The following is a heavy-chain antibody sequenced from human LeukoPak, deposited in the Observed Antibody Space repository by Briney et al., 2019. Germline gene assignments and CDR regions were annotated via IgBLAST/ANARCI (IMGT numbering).Heavy chain of an antibody. CDR1: GGSISTYY. CDR3: ARVGVEYDYGDYRYFQH. Sequence: SETLSLNCTVSGGSISTYYWSWIRQPAGKGLEWIGRIYTSGSTNYNPSLKSRVTMSVDTSKKQFSLKLSSVTAADTAVYYCARVGVEYDYGDYRYFQHWGQGTLVTVSS. D-gene: IGHD4-17*01. J-gene: IGHJ1*01. V-gene: IGHV4-4*07. CDR2: IYTSGST.